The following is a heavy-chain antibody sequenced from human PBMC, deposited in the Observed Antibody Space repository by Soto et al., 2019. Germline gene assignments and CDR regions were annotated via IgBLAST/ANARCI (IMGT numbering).Heavy chain of an antibody. CDR3: ARDPRDNNWFDP. V-gene: IGHV1-69*12. CDR1: GGTFSSYA. Sequence: QVQLVQSGAEVKKPGSSVKVSCKASGGTFSSYAISWVRQAPGQGLEWMGGIIPIFGTANYAQKFQGRVTLTADESTSKAYMELSSLRSEDTAVYYCARDPRDNNWFDPWGQGPLVTVSS. CDR2: IIPIFGTA. J-gene: IGHJ5*02.